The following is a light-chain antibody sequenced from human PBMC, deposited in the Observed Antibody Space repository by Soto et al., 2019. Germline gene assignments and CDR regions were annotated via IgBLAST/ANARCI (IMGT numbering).Light chain of an antibody. CDR2: GAS. CDR1: QSVSSS. Sequence: EIMMTQSPATLSVSPGERATLSCRASQSVSSSLAWYQQKPGQAPRLLIYGASTRATGIPARFSGSGSGTEFTLTINSLQSEDFAVYYCQQYNNWWTFSQGTKVDNK. V-gene: IGKV3-15*01. J-gene: IGKJ1*01. CDR3: QQYNNWWT.